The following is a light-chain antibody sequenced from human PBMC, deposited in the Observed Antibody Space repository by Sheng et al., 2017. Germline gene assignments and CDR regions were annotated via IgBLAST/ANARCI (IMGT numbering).Light chain of an antibody. V-gene: IGLV4-69*01. J-gene: IGLJ3*02. CDR3: QTWGTGIHV. CDR2: LNSDGSH. Sequence: QLVLTQSPSASASLGASVKLTCILSSGHSDYVIAWHQQHPQKGPRYLMRLNSDGSHTKGGGIPDRFSGSSSGTERYLTISSLQSEDEADYYCQTWGTGIHVFGGGTKLTVL. CDR1: SGHSDYV.